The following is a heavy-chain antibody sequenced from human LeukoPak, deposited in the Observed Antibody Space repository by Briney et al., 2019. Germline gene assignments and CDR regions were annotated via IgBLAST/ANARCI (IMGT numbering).Heavy chain of an antibody. Sequence: GGSLRLSCAASGLIFSDYSMNWVRQAPGRGLEWVSYISSSGSTIYYADSVKGRFTISRDNAQNSLYLQMNSLRAEDTAVYYCARDDSYCSGGSCSYYGMDVWGQGTTVTVSS. D-gene: IGHD2-15*01. J-gene: IGHJ6*02. CDR3: ARDDSYCSGGSCSYYGMDV. CDR1: GLIFSDYS. V-gene: IGHV3-48*01. CDR2: ISSSGSTI.